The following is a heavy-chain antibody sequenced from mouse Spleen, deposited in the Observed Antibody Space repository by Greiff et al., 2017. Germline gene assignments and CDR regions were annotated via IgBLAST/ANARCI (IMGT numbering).Heavy chain of an antibody. J-gene: IGHJ3*01. V-gene: IGHV5-9*04. CDR2: ISSGGGNT. CDR1: GFTFSSYT. CDR3: ARHPYGNSWFAY. Sequence: VQLKESGGGLVKPGGSLKLSCAASGFTFSSYTMSWVRQTPAKRLEWVATISSGGGNTYYPDSVKGRFTISRDNARNTLYLQMSSLRSEDTAMYYCARHPYGNSWFAYWGQGTLVTVSA. D-gene: IGHD2-1*01.